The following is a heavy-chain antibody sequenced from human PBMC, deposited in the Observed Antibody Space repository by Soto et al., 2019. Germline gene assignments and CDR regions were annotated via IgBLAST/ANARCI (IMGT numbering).Heavy chain of an antibody. J-gene: IGHJ4*02. CDR1: GGSFSGYY. CDR2: INHSGST. V-gene: IGHV4-34*01. D-gene: IGHD6-19*01. CDR3: ARVESSYSSFDY. Sequence: QVQLQQWGAGLLKPSETLSLTCAVYGGSFSGYYWSWIRQPPGKGLEWNGEINHSGSTNYNPSLKSRVTISVDTSKNQFSLKLSSVTAADTAVYYCARVESSYSSFDYWGQGTLVTVSS.